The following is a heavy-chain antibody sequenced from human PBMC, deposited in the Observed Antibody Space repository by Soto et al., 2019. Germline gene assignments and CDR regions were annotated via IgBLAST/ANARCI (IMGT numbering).Heavy chain of an antibody. D-gene: IGHD5-18*01. CDR2: IYPGDSDT. V-gene: IGHV5-51*01. J-gene: IGHJ5*02. Sequence: GESLKLSCKASGYSFTSYWIGWVRQMPGKGLEWMGIIYPGDSDTRYSPSFQGQVTISADKSISTAYLQWSSLKASDTAMYYCARAEFVDTAKVYNWFDPWGQGTLVTVSS. CDR3: ARAEFVDTAKVYNWFDP. CDR1: GYSFTSYW.